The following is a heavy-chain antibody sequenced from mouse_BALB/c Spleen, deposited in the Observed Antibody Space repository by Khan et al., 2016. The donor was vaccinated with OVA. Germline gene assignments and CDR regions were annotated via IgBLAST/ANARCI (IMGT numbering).Heavy chain of an antibody. CDR3: ARESSYWYVDV. CDR1: GYTFTNYR. V-gene: IGHV9-1*02. CDR2: INTYTGEP. Sequence: QSELVQSGPELKKPGETVKISCKASGYTFTNYRMNWMKQAPGKGLKWMGWINTYTGEPTYADDFKGRFAFSLETSASTAYLQINNLKNEDMATYFCARESSYWYVDVWGAGTTVTVSS. D-gene: IGHD1-1*01. J-gene: IGHJ1*01.